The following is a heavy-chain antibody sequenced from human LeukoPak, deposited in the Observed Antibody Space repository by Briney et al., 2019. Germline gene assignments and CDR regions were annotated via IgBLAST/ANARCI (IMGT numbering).Heavy chain of an antibody. CDR3: VKGRGNWPDQLVDF. V-gene: IGHV3-23*01. J-gene: IGHJ4*02. Sequence: PGGSLRLSCATSGFTFSEYWMNWVRQTPGKGLEWVSAISGGGDTTYYADSAKGRFTISRDNSMKTLYLQMNNLRAEDTALYYCVKGRGNWPDQLVDFWGQGTLVTVSS. CDR2: ISGGGDTT. CDR1: GFTFSEYW. D-gene: IGHD1-1*01.